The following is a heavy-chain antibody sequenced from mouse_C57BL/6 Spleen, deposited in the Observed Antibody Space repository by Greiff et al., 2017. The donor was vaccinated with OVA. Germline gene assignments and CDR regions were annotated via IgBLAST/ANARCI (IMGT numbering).Heavy chain of an antibody. V-gene: IGHV5-9-1*02. D-gene: IGHD1-1*01. CDR2: ISSGGDYI. CDR1: GFTFSSYA. CDR3: TREGGTVVAFDY. J-gene: IGHJ2*01. Sequence: EVQVVESGEGLVKPGGSLKLSCAASGFTFSSYAMSWVRQTPEKRLEWVAYISSGGDYIYYADTVKGRFTISRDNARNTLYLQMSSLKSEDTAMYYCTREGGTVVAFDYWGQGTTLTVSS.